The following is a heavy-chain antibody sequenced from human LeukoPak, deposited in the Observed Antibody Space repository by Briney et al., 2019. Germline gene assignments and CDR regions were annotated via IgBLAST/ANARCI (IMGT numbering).Heavy chain of an antibody. CDR2: IIPILGIA. Sequence: GASVKVSCKASGGTFSSYAISWVRQAPGQGLEWMGRIIPILGIANYAQKFQGRVTITADKSTSTAYMELSSLRSEDTAVYYCARDDYYDSSGYIDYWGQGTPVTVSS. CDR3: ARDDYYDSSGYIDY. CDR1: GGTFSSYA. J-gene: IGHJ4*02. D-gene: IGHD3-22*01. V-gene: IGHV1-69*04.